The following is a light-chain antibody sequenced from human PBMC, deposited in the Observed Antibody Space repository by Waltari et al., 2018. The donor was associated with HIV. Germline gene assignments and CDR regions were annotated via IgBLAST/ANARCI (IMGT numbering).Light chain of an antibody. Sequence: QSALTQPAPVSGPPGQSVTISCTGPSSDVGGVNYVSWCQHPPGKAPQLMSYGVSHRPSGVSNRFSGSKSGNTSSLTISGRQAEDEAYYYCSSYTTSSTLGMFGGGTKLTVL. CDR1: SSDVGGVNY. CDR3: SSYTTSSTLGM. CDR2: GVS. J-gene: IGLJ3*02. V-gene: IGLV2-14*01.